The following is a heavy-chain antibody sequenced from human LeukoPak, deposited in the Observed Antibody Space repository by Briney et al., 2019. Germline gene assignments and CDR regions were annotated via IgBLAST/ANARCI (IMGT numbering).Heavy chain of an antibody. Sequence: PGGSLRLSCAASGFTFSSYGMHWVRQAPGKGLEWVAVIWYDGSNKYYADSVKGRFTISRDNSKNTLYLQMNSLRAEDTAVYYCARVDRAISTTGSLGDWGQGTLVTVSS. V-gene: IGHV3-33*01. D-gene: IGHD1-1*01. J-gene: IGHJ4*02. CDR1: GFTFSSYG. CDR2: IWYDGSNK. CDR3: ARVDRAISTTGSLGD.